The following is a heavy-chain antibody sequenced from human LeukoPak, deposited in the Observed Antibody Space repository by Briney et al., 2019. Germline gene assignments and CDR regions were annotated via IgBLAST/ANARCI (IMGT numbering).Heavy chain of an antibody. CDR3: ASEDVDTGHF. CDR1: GFTFTNAG. D-gene: IGHD5-18*01. V-gene: IGHV3-30*01. J-gene: IGHJ4*02. Sequence: PGGSLRLSCAASGFTFTNAGIHWVRLAAGKGLERVSFISHDGTNKYYSDSVDGRFIVSRLNSQNTVYLQMNDLRPEDTATYYCASEDVDTGHFWGQGTLVTVSS. CDR2: ISHDGTNK.